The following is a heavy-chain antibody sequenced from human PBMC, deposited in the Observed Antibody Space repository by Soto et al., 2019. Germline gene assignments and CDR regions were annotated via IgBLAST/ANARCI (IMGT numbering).Heavy chain of an antibody. CDR1: GYTFTGYY. Sequence: ASVKVSCKASGYTFTGYYMHWVRQAPGQGLEWMGWINPNSGGTNYAQKFQGRVTMTGDTSISTAYMELSRLRSDDTAVYYCAREVQGGAVAGYAFDIWGQGTMVTVSS. CDR3: AREVQGGAVAGYAFDI. J-gene: IGHJ3*02. CDR2: INPNSGGT. V-gene: IGHV1-2*02. D-gene: IGHD6-19*01.